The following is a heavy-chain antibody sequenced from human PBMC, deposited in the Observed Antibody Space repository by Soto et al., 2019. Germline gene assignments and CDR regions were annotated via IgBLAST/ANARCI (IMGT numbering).Heavy chain of an antibody. V-gene: IGHV6-1*01. CDR3: ARHRYGSSGWFDP. J-gene: IGHJ5*02. CDR1: GDNVSSYSAA. Sequence: FGDNVSSYSAAWNWIRQSPLGGLEWLGRTYYRSRFLSDCADSAKSRLIINPDTTKNQFALQLKSGTTDDTAVYYCARHRYGSSGWFDPWGQGTPVTVSS. CDR2: TYYRSRFLS. D-gene: IGHD6-6*01.